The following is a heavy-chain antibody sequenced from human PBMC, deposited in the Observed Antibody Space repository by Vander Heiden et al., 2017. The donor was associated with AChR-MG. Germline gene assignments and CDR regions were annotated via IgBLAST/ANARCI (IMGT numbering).Heavy chain of an antibody. CDR1: GFTFSDSW. V-gene: IGHV3-74*03. D-gene: IGHD5-12*01. CDR3: VRESKTSWYVDL. CDR2: INHDGRRT. J-gene: IGHJ4*02. Sequence: EVQLVESGGGLVQPGGSLRLSCEASGFTFSDSWMYWVRHVPGKGLMWVARINHDGRRTAYAEAVKGRFTISRDNAKNTLNLQMDSLRVEDSAVYFCVRESKTSWYVDLWGQGTQVTVSS.